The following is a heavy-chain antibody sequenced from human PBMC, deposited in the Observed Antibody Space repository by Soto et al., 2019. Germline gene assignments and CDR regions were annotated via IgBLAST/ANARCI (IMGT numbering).Heavy chain of an antibody. Sequence: GGSLRLSCTASGFTFGDYAMSWFRQAPGKGLEWVGFIRSKGYGGTTEYAASVKGRFTISRDDSKSIAYLQMNSLKTEDTAVYYCTRRGVWEVAQKNAFDIWGQGTMVTVSS. CDR1: GFTFGDYA. J-gene: IGHJ3*02. CDR3: TRRGVWEVAQKNAFDI. D-gene: IGHD3-16*01. CDR2: IRSKGYGGTT. V-gene: IGHV3-49*03.